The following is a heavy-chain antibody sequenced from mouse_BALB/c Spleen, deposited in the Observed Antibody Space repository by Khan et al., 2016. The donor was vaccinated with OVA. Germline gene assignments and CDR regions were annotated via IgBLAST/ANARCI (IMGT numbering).Heavy chain of an antibody. J-gene: IGHJ2*01. Sequence: QIQLVQSGPELKKPGETVKISCKASGYTFTDYSMHWVKQVPGKGLKWMGWINTETGVPTYADDFKGRFAFSLETSASTAYLQINNLKNEDTATYFCARDRYDYFDYWGQGTTLTVSS. D-gene: IGHD2-14*01. CDR1: GYTFTDYS. CDR3: ARDRYDYFDY. CDR2: INTETGVP. V-gene: IGHV9-2-1*01.